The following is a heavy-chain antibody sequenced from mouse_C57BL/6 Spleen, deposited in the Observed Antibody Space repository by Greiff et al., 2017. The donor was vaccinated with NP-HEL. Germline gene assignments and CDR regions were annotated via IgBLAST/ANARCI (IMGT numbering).Heavy chain of an antibody. J-gene: IGHJ4*01. CDR2: SRNKANDYTT. CDR3: ARGVLLHYAMDY. D-gene: IGHD1-1*01. Sequence: DVMLAESGGGLVQSGRSLRLSCATSGFTFSDFYMEWVRQAPGKGLEWIAASRNKANDYTTEYSASVKGRFIVSRDTSQSILYLQMNALRAEDTAIYYCARGVLLHYAMDYWGQGTSVTVSS. CDR1: GFTFSDFY. V-gene: IGHV7-1*01.